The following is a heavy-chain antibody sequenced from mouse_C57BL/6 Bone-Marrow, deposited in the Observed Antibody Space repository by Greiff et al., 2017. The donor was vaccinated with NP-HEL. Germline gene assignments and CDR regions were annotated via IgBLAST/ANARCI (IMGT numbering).Heavy chain of an antibody. J-gene: IGHJ4*01. D-gene: IGHD4-1*01. CDR1: GFTFTDYY. CDR3: ARYPNCGYYAIDY. CDR2: IRTKANGYTT. V-gene: IGHV7-3*01. Sequence: EVHLVESGGGLVQPGGSLSLSCAASGFTFTDYYMSWVRQPPGKALEWLGFIRTKANGYTTEYSASVKGRFTISRDNSQSILYLQMNALRAEDSANYYCARYPNCGYYAIDYWGQGASVTAST.